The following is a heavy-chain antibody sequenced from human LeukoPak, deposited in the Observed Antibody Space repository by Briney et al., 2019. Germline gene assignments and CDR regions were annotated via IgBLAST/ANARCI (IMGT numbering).Heavy chain of an antibody. Sequence: SETLSLTCTVSGGAISSGSYYWSWIRQPAGKGLEWIGRIYTSGSTNYNPSLKSRVTMSVDTSKNQFSLKLSSVTAADTALYYCARKDGDIWGQGTRVTVSS. CDR1: GGAISSGSYY. V-gene: IGHV4-61*02. D-gene: IGHD5-24*01. J-gene: IGHJ3*02. CDR3: ARKDGDI. CDR2: IYTSGST.